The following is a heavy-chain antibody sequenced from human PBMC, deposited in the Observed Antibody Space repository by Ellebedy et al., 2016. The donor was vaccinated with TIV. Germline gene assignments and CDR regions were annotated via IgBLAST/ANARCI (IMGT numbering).Heavy chain of an antibody. CDR2: ISRSGGST. CDR1: GFTFSSYA. J-gene: IGHJ4*02. Sequence: PGGSLRLSCAASGFTFSSYAMSWVRQAPGNGLEWVSAISRSGGSTYYADSVKGRFTISRDNSKNTLYLQMHSLRAEDTAVYYCANRAQDFGLFIHFDYWGQGTLVTVSS. V-gene: IGHV3-23*01. CDR3: ANRAQDFGLFIHFDY. D-gene: IGHD3-3*01.